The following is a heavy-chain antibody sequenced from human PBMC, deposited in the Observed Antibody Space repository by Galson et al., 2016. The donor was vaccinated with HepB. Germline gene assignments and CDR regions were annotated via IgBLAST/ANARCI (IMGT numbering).Heavy chain of an antibody. V-gene: IGHV3-23*01. CDR3: AKRHDILTGHHNFDY. D-gene: IGHD3-9*01. CDR2: ITGGGSTT. J-gene: IGHJ4*02. Sequence: SLRLSCAASGFSFSTFAMSWVRQAPGKGLQWVSTITGGGSTTYYADSVKGRFTISRDNSKNTLHLQMNSLRAEDTAVYYCAKRHDILTGHHNFDYWGQGTLVTVSS. CDR1: GFSFSTFA.